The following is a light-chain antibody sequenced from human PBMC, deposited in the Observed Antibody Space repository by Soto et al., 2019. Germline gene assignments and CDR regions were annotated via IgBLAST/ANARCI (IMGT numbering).Light chain of an antibody. J-gene: IGKJ1*01. CDR3: QQYGSSPRT. CDR1: QSVSNNY. CDR2: GAS. V-gene: IGKV3-20*01. Sequence: EIVLTQSPGTLSLSPGERATLSCRASQSVSNNYLAWYQQKPGQAPRLLIYGASGRATGIPDRFSGSGSGTDFILTISRLEPEDVVVYYCQQYGSSPRTFGQGTKVEI.